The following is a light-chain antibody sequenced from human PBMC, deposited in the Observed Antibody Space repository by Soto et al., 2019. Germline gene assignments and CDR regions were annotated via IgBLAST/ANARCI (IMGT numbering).Light chain of an antibody. V-gene: IGKV1-5*01. CDR1: QNIASW. CDR3: QQYNSYSAT. Sequence: DIQMTQSPSTLSASVGDSVTITCRASQNIASWLAWYQRTPGKAPKLLIYGASTSESGVPSRFSGSGSGTEFTLTIRSLQPGDFATYYCQQYNSYSATFGQGTRLEIK. J-gene: IGKJ5*01. CDR2: GAS.